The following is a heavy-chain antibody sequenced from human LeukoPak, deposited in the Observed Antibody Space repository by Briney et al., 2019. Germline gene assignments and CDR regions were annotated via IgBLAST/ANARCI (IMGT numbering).Heavy chain of an antibody. CDR2: VSTSGDPT. D-gene: IGHD3-9*01. V-gene: IGHV3-23*01. J-gene: IGHJ2*01. CDR1: GFTFSSYS. CDR3: AKETGLGRWYFDL. Sequence: GGSLRLSCAASGFTFSSYSLSWVRQAPGKGLEWVSAVSTSGDPTFYADSVKGRFTISRDNSKNTLYLQMNNLRVEDTAVYYCAKETGLGRWYFDLWGRGTLVTVSS.